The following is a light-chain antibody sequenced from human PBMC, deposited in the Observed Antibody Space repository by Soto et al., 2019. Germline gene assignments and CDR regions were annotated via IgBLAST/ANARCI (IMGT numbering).Light chain of an antibody. Sequence: EVVLTQSPATLPLSPGERATLSCRASQSVSSYLAWYQQKPGQAPRLLIYDASNRATGIPARFSGSGSGTDFTLTISRLENEDFAVYYCPKRGDWPPLTFGGGTKVEIK. J-gene: IGKJ4*01. V-gene: IGKV3-11*01. CDR1: QSVSSY. CDR3: PKRGDWPPLT. CDR2: DAS.